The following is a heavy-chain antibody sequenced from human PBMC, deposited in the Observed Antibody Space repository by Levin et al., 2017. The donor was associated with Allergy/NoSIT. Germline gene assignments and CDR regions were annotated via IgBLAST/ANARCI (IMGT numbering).Heavy chain of an antibody. CDR1: GFTFSSYW. D-gene: IGHD2-15*01. Sequence: GKSLKISCAASGFTFSSYWMSWVRQAPGKGLEWVANIKQDGSEKYYVDSVKGRFTISRDNAKNSLYLQMNSLRAEDTAVYYCAKTLGVVVAAAFDYWGQGTLVTVSS. V-gene: IGHV3-7*01. J-gene: IGHJ4*02. CDR3: AKTLGVVVAAAFDY. CDR2: IKQDGSEK.